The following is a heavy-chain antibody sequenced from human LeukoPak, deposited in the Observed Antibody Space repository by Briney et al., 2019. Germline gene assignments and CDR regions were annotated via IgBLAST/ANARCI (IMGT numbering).Heavy chain of an antibody. CDR2: INAGNGNT. Sequence: ASVKVSCKASGYTFTSYAMHWVRQAPGQRLEWMGWINAGNGNTKYSQKFQGRVTITRDTSASTAYMELSSLRSEDTAVYYCAGEGPYDILTGYFPAEYFQHWGQGTLVTVPS. CDR3: AGEGPYDILTGYFPAEYFQH. D-gene: IGHD3-9*01. V-gene: IGHV1-3*01. CDR1: GYTFTSYA. J-gene: IGHJ1*01.